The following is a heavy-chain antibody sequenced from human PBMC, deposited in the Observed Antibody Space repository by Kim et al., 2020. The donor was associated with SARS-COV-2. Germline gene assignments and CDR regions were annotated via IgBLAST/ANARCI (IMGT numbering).Heavy chain of an antibody. CDR2: SI. J-gene: IGHJ5*02. Sequence: SINYAQKFQGSLTMTMDTSTTTVYMELSGLGSEDTAIYYCARDRPHNWFDPWGQGTLVTVSS. CDR3: ARDRPHNWFDP. V-gene: IGHV1-46*01.